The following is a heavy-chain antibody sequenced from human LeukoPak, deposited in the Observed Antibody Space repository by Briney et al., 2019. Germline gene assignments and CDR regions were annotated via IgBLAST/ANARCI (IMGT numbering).Heavy chain of an antibody. J-gene: IGHJ2*01. V-gene: IGHV4-39*07. CDR1: GGSISSSSYY. D-gene: IGHD2/OR15-2a*01. CDR3: ARGPEYPQSENWYFDL. CDR2: IYYSGST. Sequence: PETLSLTCTVSGGSISSSSYYWGWIRQPPGKGLEWIGSIYYSGSTYYNPSLKSRVTISVDTSKNQFSLKLSSVTAADTAVYYCARGPEYPQSENWYFDLWGRGTLVTVSS.